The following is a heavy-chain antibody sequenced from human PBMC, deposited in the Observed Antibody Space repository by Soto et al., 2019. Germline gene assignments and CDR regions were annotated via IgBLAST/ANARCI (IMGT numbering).Heavy chain of an antibody. D-gene: IGHD6-6*01. Sequence: QVQLVQSGAEVKKPGSSVKVSCKASGGTFSSYAISWVRQAPGQGLEWMGGIIPIFGTANYAQKFQGRVTITADESTSTAYMELSSLRSEDTAVYYCARARHSSFRRPGFYYGMDVWGQGTTVTVSS. CDR3: ARARHSSFRRPGFYYGMDV. CDR1: GGTFSSYA. J-gene: IGHJ6*02. V-gene: IGHV1-69*12. CDR2: IIPIFGTA.